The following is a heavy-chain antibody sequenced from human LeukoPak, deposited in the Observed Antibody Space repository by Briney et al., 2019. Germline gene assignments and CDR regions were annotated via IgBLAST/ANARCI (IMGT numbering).Heavy chain of an antibody. D-gene: IGHD1-26*01. CDR1: GFTFSTYS. Sequence: GGSLRLSCAASGFTFSTYSMNWVRQAPGKGLEWVSSISSSSSYIYYADSVKGRFTISRDNAKNSLYLQMNSLRAEDTAVYYCARDRGVGATRPGGYFDYWGQGTLVTVSS. CDR3: ARDRGVGATRPGGYFDY. J-gene: IGHJ4*02. CDR2: ISSSSSYI. V-gene: IGHV3-21*01.